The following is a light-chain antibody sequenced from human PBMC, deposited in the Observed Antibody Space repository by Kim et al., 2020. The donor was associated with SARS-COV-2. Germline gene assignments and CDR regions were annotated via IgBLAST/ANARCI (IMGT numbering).Light chain of an antibody. CDR1: SSNIGTGYD. CDR3: QSYDSGPRGPNVV. Sequence: QSVLTQPPSVSGAPGQRVTIACTGSSSNIGTGYDVHWYQQLPGTAPRLLIYGNINRPSGVPDRFSGSKSGSSASLAITGLQTEDDADYYCQSYDSGPRGPNVVFGAGTKLTVL. J-gene: IGLJ1*01. CDR2: GNI. V-gene: IGLV1-40*01.